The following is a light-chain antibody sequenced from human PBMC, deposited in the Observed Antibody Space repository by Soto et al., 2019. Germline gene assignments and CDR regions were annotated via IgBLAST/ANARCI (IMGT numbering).Light chain of an antibody. CDR1: NIEVKR. Sequence: SYELTQPPSVSVNPRQTARLTCGGNNIEVKRVHWYQQKPGQAPLLVVFDNSDRPSGIPERFSGSNSGNSATLTINRVEAGDEADYYCQVWESSGDQPVFGAGTKVTVL. CDR2: DNS. CDR3: QVWESSGDQPV. J-gene: IGLJ1*01. V-gene: IGLV3-21*02.